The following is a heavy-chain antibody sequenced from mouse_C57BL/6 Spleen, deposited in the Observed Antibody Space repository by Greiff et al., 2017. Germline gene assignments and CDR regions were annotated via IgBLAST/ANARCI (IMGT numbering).Heavy chain of an antibody. CDR3: ARETGY. Sequence: VQLQESGAELVRPGTSVKVSCKASGYAFTNYLIELVKQRPGQGLEWIGVINPGSGGTNYNEKFKGKATLTADKSSSTAYMQLSSLTSEDSAVYFCARETGYWGQGTTLTVSS. V-gene: IGHV1-54*01. CDR2: INPGSGGT. J-gene: IGHJ2*01. CDR1: GYAFTNYL.